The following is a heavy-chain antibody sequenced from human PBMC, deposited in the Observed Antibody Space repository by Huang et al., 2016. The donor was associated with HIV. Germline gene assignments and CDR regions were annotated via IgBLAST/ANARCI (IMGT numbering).Heavy chain of an antibody. Sequence: QVQLVQSGAEVKKPGASVKVSCKPSGYTFADYFIHWVRQAPGQGLEWMAGLNPKNGATNYAQKFRGRVTVTGDTSINTAYMEFSGLTSDDTANYYCTRDGVAPDEEFDYWGQGTLIIVSS. J-gene: IGHJ4*02. CDR2: LNPKNGAT. CDR1: GYTFADYF. V-gene: IGHV1-2*02. CDR3: TRDGVAPDEEFDY. D-gene: IGHD5-12*01.